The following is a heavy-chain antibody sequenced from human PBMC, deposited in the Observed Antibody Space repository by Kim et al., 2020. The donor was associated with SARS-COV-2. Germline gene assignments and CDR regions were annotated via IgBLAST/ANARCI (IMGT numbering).Heavy chain of an antibody. J-gene: IGHJ6*02. CDR2: ISAYNGNT. Sequence: ASVKVSCKASGYTFTSYGISWVRQAPGQGLEWMGWISAYNGNTNYAQKLQGRVTMTTDTSTSTAYMELRSLRSDNTAVYYCARDPQYYDILTGYLYNYYYYGMDVWGQGTTVTVSS. V-gene: IGHV1-18*01. CDR1: GYTFTSYG. CDR3: ARDPQYYDILTGYLYNYYYYGMDV. D-gene: IGHD3-9*01.